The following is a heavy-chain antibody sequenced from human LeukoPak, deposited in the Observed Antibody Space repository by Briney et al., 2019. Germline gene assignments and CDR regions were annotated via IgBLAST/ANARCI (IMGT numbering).Heavy chain of an antibody. V-gene: IGHV3-33*06. CDR1: GFTFSSYG. CDR3: AKGWYYEVLAGLNY. Sequence: GGSLRPSCAASGFTFSSYGMHWVRQAPGKGLEWVGVIWYDGSNKYYADSVKGRVTISRDNSKNTLCLRMKRPRAEGTAVYSCAKGWYYEVLAGLNYCGQGTLVTVSS. J-gene: IGHJ4*02. CDR2: IWYDGSNK. D-gene: IGHD3-9*01.